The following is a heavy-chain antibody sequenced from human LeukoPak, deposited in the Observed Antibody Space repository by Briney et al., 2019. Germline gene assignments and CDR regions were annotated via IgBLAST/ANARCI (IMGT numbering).Heavy chain of an antibody. V-gene: IGHV1-46*01. D-gene: IGHD5-18*01. CDR1: GYTFTSYY. CDR3: ARPLPHRRLMDTTMEQHWFDP. J-gene: IGHJ5*02. CDR2: INPSGGST. Sequence: ASVKVSCKASGYTFTSYYMHWVRQAPGQGVEWRGVINPSGGSTRYAQKFQGRVTMTRERSRRTVYMEMSRLRSEETAVYYCARPLPHRRLMDTTMEQHWFDPWGQGTLVTVSS.